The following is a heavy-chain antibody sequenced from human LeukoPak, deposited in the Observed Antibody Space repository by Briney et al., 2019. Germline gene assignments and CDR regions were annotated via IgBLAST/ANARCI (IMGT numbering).Heavy chain of an antibody. CDR2: IYYSGST. Sequence: PSETLSLTCTVSGGSITSSSYYWGWIRQPPGKGLEWIGSIYYSGSTYYNPSLKSRVTISLNTSKNQFSLKLSSVTAADTAVYYCARALRQYYGSGSYYFRPESPYYYYYYYMDVWGKGTTVTVSS. V-gene: IGHV4-39*07. J-gene: IGHJ6*03. CDR1: GGSITSSSYY. D-gene: IGHD3-10*01. CDR3: ARALRQYYGSGSYYFRPESPYYYYYYYMDV.